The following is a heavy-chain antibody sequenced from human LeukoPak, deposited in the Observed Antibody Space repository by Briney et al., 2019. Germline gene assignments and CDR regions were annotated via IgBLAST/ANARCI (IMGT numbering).Heavy chain of an antibody. CDR1: GYTLTELS. CDR2: FDPEVGET. V-gene: IGHV1-24*01. D-gene: IGHD3-22*01. J-gene: IGHJ3*02. Sequence: ASVKVSCKVSGYTLTELSMHWVRQAPGKGLEWMGGFDPEVGETIYAQKFQGRVTMTEDTSTDTAYMELSSLRSEDTAVYYCATVGYYDSSGYYFLYAFDIWGQGTMVTVSS. CDR3: ATVGYYDSSGYYFLYAFDI.